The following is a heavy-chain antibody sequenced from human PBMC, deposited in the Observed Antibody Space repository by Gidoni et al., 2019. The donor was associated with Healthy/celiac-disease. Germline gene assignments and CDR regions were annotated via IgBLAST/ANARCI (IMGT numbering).Heavy chain of an antibody. V-gene: IGHV1-69*01. CDR2: IIPIFGTA. CDR3: ASMEYYDSSGYPFGAFDI. J-gene: IGHJ3*02. CDR1: CGTFSSYA. Sequence: QVQLVQSGAEVKKPGSSVNVSCKASCGTFSSYAISWVRQAPGQGLEWMGGIIPIFGTANYAQKFQGRVTITADESTSTAYMELSSLRSEDTAVYYCASMEYYDSSGYPFGAFDIWGQGTMVTVSS. D-gene: IGHD3-22*01.